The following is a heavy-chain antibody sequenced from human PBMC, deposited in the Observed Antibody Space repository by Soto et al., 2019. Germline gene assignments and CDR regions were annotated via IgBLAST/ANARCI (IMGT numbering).Heavy chain of an antibody. CDR3: ARDDVLCDGGRCYGIPVDV. J-gene: IGHJ6*04. V-gene: IGHV3-66*01. CDR2: IQSGGTT. CDR1: GFTVSSKY. D-gene: IGHD2-15*01. Sequence: EVQLVESGGGLVQPGGSLRLSCAASGFTVSSKYMTWVRQAPGKGLEWVSLIQSGGTTYYADSVKGRFTISRDTSENTLHRQMDSLRVEDTAVYYCARDDVLCDGGRCYGIPVDVWGKGTTVTVSS.